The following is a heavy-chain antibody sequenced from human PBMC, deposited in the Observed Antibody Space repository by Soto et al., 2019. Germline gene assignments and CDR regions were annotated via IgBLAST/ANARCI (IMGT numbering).Heavy chain of an antibody. Sequence: PSETLALTCTVTGDDISSRRYYCRWIRQPPGKGLEWIGSIYYSGGTYNNPSLSSRVSMSIDTSKDQFSLKLKSVTAAGTALYFCARQRTSVVTQAYFDVWGPGSLVTVSS. D-gene: IGHD2-21*02. J-gene: IGHJ4*02. CDR2: IYYSGGT. CDR1: GDDISSRRYY. V-gene: IGHV4-39*01. CDR3: ARQRTSVVTQAYFDV.